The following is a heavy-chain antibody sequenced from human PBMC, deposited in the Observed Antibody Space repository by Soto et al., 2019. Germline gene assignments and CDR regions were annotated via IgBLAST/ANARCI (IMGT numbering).Heavy chain of an antibody. CDR2: ISQTGTT. CDR1: GGSITSGNSYS. V-gene: IGHV4-30-2*01. J-gene: IGHJ5*02. Sequence: SETLSLTCALSGGSITSGNSYSWAWIRQPPGRGLEWIGSISQTGTTSYNPSLKSRVSVSLDKSKNQFSLRLSSVTAADMAVYFCARAVSPYFGTWFAPWGQGTLVTVSS. CDR3: ARAVSPYFGTWFAP. D-gene: IGHD3-10*01.